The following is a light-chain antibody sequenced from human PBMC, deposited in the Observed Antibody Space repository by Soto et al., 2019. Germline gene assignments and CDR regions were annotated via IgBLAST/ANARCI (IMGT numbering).Light chain of an antibody. Sequence: QSVLAQPPSASGTPGQRVAISCSGSSSNIGSNTVNWYQQFPEKAPKLLIYSNNQRPSGVPDRFSGFKSGTSASLAISGLQSEDEADYYCAAWDDSLNGFYVFGTGNKVTVL. V-gene: IGLV1-44*01. J-gene: IGLJ1*01. CDR1: SSNIGSNT. CDR3: AAWDDSLNGFYV. CDR2: SNN.